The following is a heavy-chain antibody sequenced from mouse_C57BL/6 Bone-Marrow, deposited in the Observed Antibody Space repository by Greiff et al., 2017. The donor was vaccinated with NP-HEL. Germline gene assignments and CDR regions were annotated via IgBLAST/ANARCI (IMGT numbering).Heavy chain of an antibody. CDR3: AREGTMVTTRKVWFAY. CDR2: IYPSDSET. Sequence: QVQLQQPGAELVRPGSSVKLSCKASGYTFTSYWMDWVKQRPGQGLEWIGNIYPSDSETHYNQKFKDKATLTVDKSSSTAYMQLSSLTSEDSAVYYCAREGTMVTTRKVWFAYWGQGTLVTVSA. D-gene: IGHD2-2*01. CDR1: GYTFTSYW. J-gene: IGHJ3*01. V-gene: IGHV1-61*01.